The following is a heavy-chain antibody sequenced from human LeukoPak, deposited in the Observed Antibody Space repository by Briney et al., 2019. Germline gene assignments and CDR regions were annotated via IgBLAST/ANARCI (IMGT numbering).Heavy chain of an antibody. V-gene: IGHV3-7*01. J-gene: IGHJ4*02. CDR2: INQDGSEE. Sequence: GGSLRLSCAASGFTFSSFWMSWVRQAPGKGLEWVANINQDGSEENYVDSVKGRFTISRDNAKNSLFLQMNSLRPEDAAVYFCTRVGLRWSPGEEYWGQGTLLTVSS. CDR3: TRVGLRWSPGEEY. D-gene: IGHD4-23*01. CDR1: GFTFSSFW.